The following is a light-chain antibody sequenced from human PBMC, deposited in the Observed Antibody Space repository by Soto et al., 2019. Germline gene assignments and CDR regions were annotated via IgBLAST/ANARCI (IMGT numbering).Light chain of an antibody. CDR2: KAS. Sequence: DIQMTQSPSTLSASVGDRVTITCRASQSISSWLAWYQQKPGKAPKLLIYKASSLESGVPSRSSGSGSGTEFTLTISSLQPDDSATYYCQQYNSYSPLTFGGGTKVDIK. CDR3: QQYNSYSPLT. J-gene: IGKJ4*01. V-gene: IGKV1-5*03. CDR1: QSISSW.